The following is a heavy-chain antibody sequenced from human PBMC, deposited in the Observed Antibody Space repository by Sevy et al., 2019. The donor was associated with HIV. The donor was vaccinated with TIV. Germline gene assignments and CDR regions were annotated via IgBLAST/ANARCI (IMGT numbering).Heavy chain of an antibody. Sequence: GGSLRLSCAASGFTFDDYAMHWVRQAPGKGLGWVSGISWNSGSIGYADSVKGRFTISRDNAKNSLYLQMNSLRAEDTALYYCAKDKGYCTNGVCYTSYYYYGMDVWGQGTTVTVSS. CDR2: ISWNSGSI. CDR1: GFTFDDYA. J-gene: IGHJ6*02. CDR3: AKDKGYCTNGVCYTSYYYYGMDV. D-gene: IGHD2-8*01. V-gene: IGHV3-9*01.